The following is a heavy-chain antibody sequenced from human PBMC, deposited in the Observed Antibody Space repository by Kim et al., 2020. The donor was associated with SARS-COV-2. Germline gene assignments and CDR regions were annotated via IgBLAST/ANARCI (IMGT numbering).Heavy chain of an antibody. CDR3: ARSVAWVAAAGNLPYYYGKDV. Sequence: GGSLRLSCAACGFTFSSYAMHWVRQAPGKGWEWVAVISYDGRKKYYADSVKGRCTISRDNSKDTLYLQMNSLRAEDPAVYYCARSVAWVAAAGNLPYYYGKDVWGQGTTVTDSS. CDR2: ISYDGRKK. V-gene: IGHV3-30*04. J-gene: IGHJ6*02. CDR1: GFTFSSYA. D-gene: IGHD6-13*01.